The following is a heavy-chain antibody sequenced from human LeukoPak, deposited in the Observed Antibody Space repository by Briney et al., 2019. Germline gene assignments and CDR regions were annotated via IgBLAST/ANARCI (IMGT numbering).Heavy chain of an antibody. D-gene: IGHD3-10*01. CDR3: ARSYYGSGTSYGMDV. V-gene: IGHV3-7*01. Sequence: GGSLRLSCAGSGFTFSRHWMSWVRQAPGKGLEWLANIKQDGSEKYYVDSVEGRFTISRDNAKNSLYLQMNSLRAEDTAVYYCARSYYGSGTSYGMDVWGQGTAVTVSS. CDR2: IKQDGSEK. J-gene: IGHJ6*02. CDR1: GFTFSRHW.